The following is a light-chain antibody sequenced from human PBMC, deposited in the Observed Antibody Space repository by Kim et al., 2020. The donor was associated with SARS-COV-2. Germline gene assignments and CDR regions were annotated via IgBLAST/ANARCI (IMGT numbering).Light chain of an antibody. Sequence: SYELTQPSSVSVSPGQTARITCSGDVLAKKYARWFQQKPGQAPVLVIYKYSERPSGIPERFSGSSSGTTVTLTISGAQVEDEADYYCYCAADNNLIFGGGTKLTVL. V-gene: IGLV3-27*01. CDR3: YCAADNNLI. J-gene: IGLJ2*01. CDR1: VLAKKY. CDR2: KYS.